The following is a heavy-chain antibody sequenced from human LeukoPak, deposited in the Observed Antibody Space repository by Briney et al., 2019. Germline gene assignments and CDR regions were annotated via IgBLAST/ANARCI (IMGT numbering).Heavy chain of an antibody. D-gene: IGHD1-1*01. J-gene: IGHJ5*02. CDR1: GGSISSYY. CDR2: IYTSGST. Sequence: PSETLSLTCTVSGGSISSYYWSWIWQPAGKGLEWIGRIYTSGSTNYNPSLKSRVTMSVDTSKNQFSLKLSSVTAADTAVYYCARGFTKYGSSWFDPWGQGTLVTVSS. CDR3: ARGFTKYGSSWFDP. V-gene: IGHV4-4*07.